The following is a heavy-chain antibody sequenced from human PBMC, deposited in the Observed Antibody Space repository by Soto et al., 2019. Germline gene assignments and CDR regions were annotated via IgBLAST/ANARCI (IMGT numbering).Heavy chain of an antibody. Sequence: SETLSLTCTVSGDSISSYNYHWTWIRQSPGKGPEWIGSGTTYYNPSLRSRVTISVDTSKNQFSLQMYSVTAADTAVYYCTTYGGDTGRFDYWGQGILVTVSS. J-gene: IGHJ4*02. V-gene: IGHV4-39*01. D-gene: IGHD4-17*01. CDR1: GDSISSYNYH. CDR3: TTYGGDTGRFDY. CDR2: SGTT.